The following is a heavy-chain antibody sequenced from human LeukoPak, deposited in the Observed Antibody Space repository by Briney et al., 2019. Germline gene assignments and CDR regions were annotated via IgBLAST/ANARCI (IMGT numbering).Heavy chain of an antibody. V-gene: IGHV1-18*01. D-gene: IGHD6-19*01. J-gene: IGHJ4*02. CDR3: ARIQTSYSSGWYTPPNFDY. CDR1: GYTFTSYG. Sequence: ALVKVSCKASGYTFTSYGISWVRQAPGQGLEWMGWISAYNGNTNYAQKLQGRVTMTTDTSTSTAYMELRSLRSDDTAVYYCARIQTSYSSGWYTPPNFDYWGQGTLVSVSS. CDR2: ISAYNGNT.